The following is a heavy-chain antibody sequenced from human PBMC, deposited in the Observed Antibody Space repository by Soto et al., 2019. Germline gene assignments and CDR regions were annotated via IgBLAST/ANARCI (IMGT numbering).Heavy chain of an antibody. CDR3: ARDGPCSGGSCYDSDY. V-gene: IGHV1-46*01. CDR2: INPSGGST. Sequence: QVQLVQSGAEVKKPGASVKVSCKASGYTFTSYYMHWVRQAPGQGLEWMGIINPSGGSTSYAQKFQGRVTMTRDTSTSTVYMELSSLRSEDTAVYYCARDGPCSGGSCYDSDYWGQGTLVTVSS. J-gene: IGHJ4*02. CDR1: GYTFTSYY. D-gene: IGHD2-15*01.